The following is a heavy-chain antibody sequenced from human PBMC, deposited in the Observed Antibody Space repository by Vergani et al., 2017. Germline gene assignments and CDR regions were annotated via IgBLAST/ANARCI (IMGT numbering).Heavy chain of an antibody. Sequence: EVQLLESGGGLVQPGGSLRLSRAASGFTFSSYAMSWVRQAPGKGLEWVSAISGSGGSTYYADSVKGRFTISRDNSKNTLDLQMNSPKAEVTAVYYCAKVRPFLGGSYFTCALDYWGQGTLIIVSS. D-gene: IGHD1-26*01. CDR1: GFTFSSYA. CDR3: AKVRPFLGGSYFTCALDY. CDR2: ISGSGGST. J-gene: IGHJ4*02. V-gene: IGHV3-23*01.